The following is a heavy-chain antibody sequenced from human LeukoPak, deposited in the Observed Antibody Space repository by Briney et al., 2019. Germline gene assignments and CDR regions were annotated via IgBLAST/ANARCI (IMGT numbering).Heavy chain of an antibody. D-gene: IGHD3-22*01. V-gene: IGHV1-18*01. CDR1: GYTFTSYG. CDR3: ARSPYYYDSSGYLYFDY. CDR2: ISAYNGNT. Sequence: ASVKVSCKASGYTFTSYGISWVRQAPGQGLEWMGWISAYNGNTNYAQKFQGRVTITADESTSTAYMELSSLRSEDTAVYYCARSPYYYDSSGYLYFDYWGQGTLVTVSS. J-gene: IGHJ4*02.